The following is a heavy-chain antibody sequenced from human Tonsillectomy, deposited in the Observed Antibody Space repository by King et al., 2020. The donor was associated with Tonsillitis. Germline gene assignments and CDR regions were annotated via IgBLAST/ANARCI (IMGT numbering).Heavy chain of an antibody. CDR1: AYSINSDFY. CDR3: ARVALYSDAFDS. D-gene: IGHD2-15*01. Sequence: QLQESGPGLVKPSETLSLTCAVSAYSINSDFYWGWIRQPPGRGLEWFGTIHQSGSTYYNPSLKSRVTISVDTSKNQFSLRLSSVTAEDTAVYYCARVALYSDAFDSWGQGTMVTVAS. V-gene: IGHV4-38-2*01. J-gene: IGHJ3*02. CDR2: IHQSGST.